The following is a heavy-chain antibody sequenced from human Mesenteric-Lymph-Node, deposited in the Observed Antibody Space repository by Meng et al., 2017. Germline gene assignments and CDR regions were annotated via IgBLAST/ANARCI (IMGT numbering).Heavy chain of an antibody. J-gene: IGHJ5*02. CDR1: GDSINYSSGYY. CDR2: IYYSGAT. CDR3: AREWTYYYGSGSYYRGNWFDP. Sequence: SETLSLTCSVSGDSINYSSGYYWGWIRQSPGKGLEWIGSIYYSGATSYNPSLKSRVTMSVDTSKDQFSLKLSSVTAADTAVYYCAREWTYYYGSGSYYRGNWFDPWGQGTLVTVSS. D-gene: IGHD3-10*01. V-gene: IGHV4-39*07.